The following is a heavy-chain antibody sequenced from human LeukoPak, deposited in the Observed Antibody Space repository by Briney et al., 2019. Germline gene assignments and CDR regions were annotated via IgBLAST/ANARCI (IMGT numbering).Heavy chain of an antibody. V-gene: IGHV4-4*07. CDR3: ARNVGCSSTSCPLFDY. J-gene: IGHJ4*02. CDR2: IYTSGST. CDR1: GGSISSYY. D-gene: IGHD2-2*01. Sequence: SETLSLTCTVSGGSISSYYWSWIRQPAGKGLEWIGRIYTSGSTNYNPSLKSRVTMSVDTSKNQFSLKLSSVTAADTAVYYCARNVGCSSTSCPLFDYWGQGTLVTVSS.